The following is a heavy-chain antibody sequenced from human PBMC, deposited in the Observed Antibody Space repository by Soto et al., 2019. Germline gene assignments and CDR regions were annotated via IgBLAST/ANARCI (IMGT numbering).Heavy chain of an antibody. D-gene: IGHD3-9*01. V-gene: IGHV4-39*02. CDR2: IYYSGST. Sequence: SETLSLTCTVSGGSISSSSYYWGWIRQPPGKGLEWIGSIYYSGSTYYNPSLKSRVTISVDTSKNQFSLKLSSVTAADTAVYYCARDTVYDILTGYYNGGSWFDPWGQGTLVTVSS. CDR3: ARDTVYDILTGYYNGGSWFDP. CDR1: GGSISSSSYY. J-gene: IGHJ5*02.